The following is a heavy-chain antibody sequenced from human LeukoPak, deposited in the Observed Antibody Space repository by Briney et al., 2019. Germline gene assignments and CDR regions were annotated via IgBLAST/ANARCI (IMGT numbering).Heavy chain of an antibody. CDR2: ISYNGSNK. Sequence: GRSLRLSCAASGFTFRSYGLHWVRQAPGKGLEWVAVISYNGSNKYYADSVKGRFTISRDSSKNTLYLQMNSLRAEDTAVYYCAKSRSDDSSGYFGYWGQGTLVTVSS. D-gene: IGHD3-22*01. V-gene: IGHV3-30*18. CDR1: GFTFRSYG. J-gene: IGHJ4*02. CDR3: AKSRSDDSSGYFGY.